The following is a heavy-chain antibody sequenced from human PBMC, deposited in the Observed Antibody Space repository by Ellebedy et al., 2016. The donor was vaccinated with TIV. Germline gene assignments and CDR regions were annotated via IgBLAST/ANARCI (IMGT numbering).Heavy chain of an antibody. CDR2: IIPILGIA. J-gene: IGHJ6*02. Sequence: SVKVSXXASGGTFSSYAISWVRQAPGQGLEWMGRIIPILGIANYAQKFQGRVTITADKSTSTAYMELSSLRSEDTAVYYCARGRGLGYYGMDVWGQGTTVTVSS. V-gene: IGHV1-69*04. CDR3: ARGRGLGYYGMDV. D-gene: IGHD3/OR15-3a*01. CDR1: GGTFSSYA.